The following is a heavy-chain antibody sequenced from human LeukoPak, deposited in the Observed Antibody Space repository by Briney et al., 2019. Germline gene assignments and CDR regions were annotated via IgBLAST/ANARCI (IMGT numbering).Heavy chain of an antibody. CDR3: ARGRRREKNCTNGVCLGYGMDV. CDR2: IYTSGST. V-gene: IGHV4-61*02. D-gene: IGHD2-8*01. Sequence: PSETLSLTCTVSGGSISSGSYYWSWIRQPAGKGLEWIGRIYTSGSTNYNPSLKSRVTISVDTSKNQFSLKLSSVTAADTAVYYCARGRRREKNCTNGVCLGYGMDVWGQGTTVTVPS. J-gene: IGHJ6*02. CDR1: GGSISSGSYY.